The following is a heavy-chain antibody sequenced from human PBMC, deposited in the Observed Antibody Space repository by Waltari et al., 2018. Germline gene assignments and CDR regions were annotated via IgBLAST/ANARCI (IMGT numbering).Heavy chain of an antibody. V-gene: IGHV3-23*01. D-gene: IGHD6-13*01. CDR2: ISGRGVST. CDR3: VKGAQQQLEKSCLDY. CDR1: GFTFSSCA. J-gene: IGHJ4*02. Sequence: EVQLLASEGGLVQPGGSLRLSCAASGFTFSSCAMSWVSQATGKGLEWVSAISGRGVSTYYACAGKGRFTRSDDKSKNTLYRQMNSWGAEDTAVYYCVKGAQQQLEKSCLDYWGQGTMVTVSS.